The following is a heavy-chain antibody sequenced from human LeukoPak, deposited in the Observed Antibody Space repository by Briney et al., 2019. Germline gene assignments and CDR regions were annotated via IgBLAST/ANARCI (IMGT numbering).Heavy chain of an antibody. Sequence: GGSLRLSCAASGFTFSRYSMSWVRQDPGSGLECVSGSGCAGATYYVDSVKGRFIISRDDSKTTLYLQINSLRADDTAVYFCANLEITMIRGPWGQGTLVTVFS. V-gene: IGHV3-23*01. J-gene: IGHJ5*02. CDR1: GFTFSRYS. D-gene: IGHD3-10*01. CDR2: SGCAGAT. CDR3: ANLEITMIRGP.